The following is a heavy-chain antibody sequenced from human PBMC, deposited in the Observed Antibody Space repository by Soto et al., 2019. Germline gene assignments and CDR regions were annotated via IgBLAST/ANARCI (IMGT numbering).Heavy chain of an antibody. CDR3: ARGNSGAFDI. CDR2: MNPLNGDT. D-gene: IGHD6-19*01. Sequence: QVQLVESGAEVKKPGASVKVSCKASGYTFTTYSMQWVRQAPGQRLEWMGWMNPLNGDTKYSQRFQGRLTIIRDTSASTAYMELSSLRSEDTAIYYCARGNSGAFDIWGQGTMVTVSS. J-gene: IGHJ3*02. CDR1: GYTFTTYS. V-gene: IGHV1-3*01.